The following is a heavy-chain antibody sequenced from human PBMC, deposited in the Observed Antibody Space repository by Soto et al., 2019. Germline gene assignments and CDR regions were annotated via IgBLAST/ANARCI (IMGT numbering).Heavy chain of an antibody. CDR2: IIPIFGTA. D-gene: IGHD4-17*01. CDR3: ASAPTPRAPYYFDY. V-gene: IGHV1-69*13. J-gene: IGHJ4*02. Sequence: GASVKVSCKASGYTFTGYYMHWVRQAPGQGLEWMGGIIPIFGTANYAQKFQGRVTITADESTSTAYMELSSLRSEDTAVYYCASAPTPRAPYYFDYWGQGTLVTVSS. CDR1: GYTFTGYY.